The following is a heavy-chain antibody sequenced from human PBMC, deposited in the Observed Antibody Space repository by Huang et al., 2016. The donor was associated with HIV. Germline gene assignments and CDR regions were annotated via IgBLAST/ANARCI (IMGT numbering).Heavy chain of an antibody. D-gene: IGHD3-10*01. J-gene: IGHJ6*02. CDR2: IYPGESET. Sequence: EVQLVQSGAEVKKPGESLKISCQGSGYRFRSNWIGWVRQMPGKGLEWMEIIYPGESETRYGRSFQGQVTMSADKSIHDAYLQWSSLKASDTAMYYCARLIGSPSFYYGLDVWGQGTTVTVSS. CDR1: GYRFRSNW. V-gene: IGHV5-51*01. CDR3: ARLIGSPSFYYGLDV.